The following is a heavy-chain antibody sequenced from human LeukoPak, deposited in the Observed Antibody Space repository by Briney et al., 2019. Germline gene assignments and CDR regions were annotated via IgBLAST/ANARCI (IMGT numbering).Heavy chain of an antibody. V-gene: IGHV3-7*01. CDR2: IKQDGSNK. CDR1: GFTFSSYW. J-gene: IGHJ6*03. Sequence: GGSLRLSCAASGFTFSSYWMSWVRQAPGKGLEWVANIKQDGSNKYYADSVKGRFTISRDNSKNTLYLQMNSLRAEDTAVYYCARVGSSGWYNYYYYYMDVWGKGTTVTVSS. CDR3: ARVGSSGWYNYYYYYMDV. D-gene: IGHD6-19*01.